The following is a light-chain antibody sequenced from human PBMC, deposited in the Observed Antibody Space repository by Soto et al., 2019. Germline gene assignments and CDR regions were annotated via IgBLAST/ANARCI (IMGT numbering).Light chain of an antibody. CDR1: SSDVGGYNY. CDR2: DVS. J-gene: IGLJ2*01. Sequence: QSALTQPASVSGSPGQSITISCTGTSSDVGGYNYVSWYQQHPGKAPKLMIYDVSNRPSGVSNRFSGSKSGNTASLTISGLQDEEEADYYCSSHSSSSTLVVFGGGTKVTVL. CDR3: SSHSSSSTLVV. V-gene: IGLV2-14*01.